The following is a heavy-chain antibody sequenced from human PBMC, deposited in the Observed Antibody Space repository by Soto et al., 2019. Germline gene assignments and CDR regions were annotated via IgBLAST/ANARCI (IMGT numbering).Heavy chain of an antibody. CDR1: GFTFSSYA. D-gene: IGHD3-10*01. CDR3: AKDWFAMVRGNYYYYMAV. J-gene: IGHJ6*03. V-gene: IGHV3-23*01. CDR2: ISGSGGST. Sequence: GGSLRLSCAASGFTFSSYAMSWVRQAPGKGLEWVSAISGSGGSTYYADSVKGRFTISRDNSKNTLYLQMNSLRAEDTAVYYCAKDWFAMVRGNYYYYMAVWGKGTTVTVSS.